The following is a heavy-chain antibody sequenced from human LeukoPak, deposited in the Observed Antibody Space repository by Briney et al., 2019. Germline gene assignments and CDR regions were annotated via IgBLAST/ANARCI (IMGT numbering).Heavy chain of an antibody. CDR1: GGSISSGSYY. Sequence: SQTLSLTCTVSGGSISSGSYYWSWIRQPAGTGLEWIGRIYTSGSTNYNPSLKSRVTISVDTSKNQLSPTLSSVTAADTAVYYCARERYYDSSGYYPYYFDYWGQGTLVTVSS. CDR3: ARERYYDSSGYYPYYFDY. J-gene: IGHJ4*02. V-gene: IGHV4-61*02. D-gene: IGHD3-22*01. CDR2: IYTSGST.